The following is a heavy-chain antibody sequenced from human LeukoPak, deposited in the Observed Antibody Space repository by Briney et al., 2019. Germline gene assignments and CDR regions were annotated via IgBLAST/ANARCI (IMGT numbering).Heavy chain of an antibody. Sequence: GGSLRLSCAASGFTFDDYAMHWVRQAPGKGLEWVSGISCNSGSIGYADSVKGRFTISRDNAKNSLYLQMNSLRAEDTALYYCAKSQDYGDYGNWFDPWGQGTLVTVSS. J-gene: IGHJ5*02. CDR3: AKSQDYGDYGNWFDP. D-gene: IGHD4-17*01. CDR2: ISCNSGSI. CDR1: GFTFDDYA. V-gene: IGHV3-9*01.